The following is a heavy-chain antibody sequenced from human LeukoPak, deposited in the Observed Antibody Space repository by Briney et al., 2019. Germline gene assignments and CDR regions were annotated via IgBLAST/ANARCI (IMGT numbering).Heavy chain of an antibody. CDR3: ARDIGSSWYYYYYGIDV. CDR2: LTWNGANI. V-gene: IGHV3-9*01. D-gene: IGHD6-13*01. J-gene: IGHJ6*02. Sequence: QSGGSLRLSCAASGFTFHDYAMHWVRQAPGKGLEWVSGLTWNGANIAYADSVRGRFTVSRDNAKNSLYLQMNSLRAEDTALYYCARDIGSSWYYYYYGIDVWGHGTTVTVSS. CDR1: GFTFHDYA.